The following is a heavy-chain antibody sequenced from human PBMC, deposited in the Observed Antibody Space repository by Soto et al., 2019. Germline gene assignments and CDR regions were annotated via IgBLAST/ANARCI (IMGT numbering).Heavy chain of an antibody. CDR3: ARERSSGWFQFDY. Sequence: GGSLRLSCAASGFTLNTFVMHWVCQAPGKGLEWVSLMSYDGSENYYADSVKGRFTISRDNSKNTLYLQMNSLRTEDTAVYYCARERSSGWFQFDYWGQGSLVTVSS. CDR2: MSYDGSEN. CDR1: GFTLNTFV. D-gene: IGHD6-19*01. J-gene: IGHJ4*02. V-gene: IGHV3-30-3*01.